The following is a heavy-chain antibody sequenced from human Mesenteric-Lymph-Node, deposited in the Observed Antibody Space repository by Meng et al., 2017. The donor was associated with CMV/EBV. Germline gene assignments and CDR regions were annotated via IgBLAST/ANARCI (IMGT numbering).Heavy chain of an antibody. J-gene: IGHJ6*01. Sequence: GGSLRLSCATSGFIFDDYAMHWVRQAPGKGLEWVSGINWNSGSIGYADSVQGRFTISRDNAKNSLYLQMNSLRAEDMALYYCAKEIKGNSGAMDVWGQGTAVTVSS. CDR3: AKEIKGNSGAMDV. CDR1: GFIFDDYA. D-gene: IGHD3-10*01. V-gene: IGHV3-9*03. CDR2: INWNSGSI.